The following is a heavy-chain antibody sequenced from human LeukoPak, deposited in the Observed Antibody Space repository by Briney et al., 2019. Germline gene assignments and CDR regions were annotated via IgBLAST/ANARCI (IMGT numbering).Heavy chain of an antibody. CDR3: AKQPVYGSGSYYNAENWFDP. CDR1: GFTFSSYG. J-gene: IGHJ5*02. D-gene: IGHD3-10*01. V-gene: IGHV3-23*01. CDR2: ISGSGGST. Sequence: GGSLRLSCAASGFTFSSYGMSWVRQAPGKGLEGVSAISGSGGSTYYADSVKGRFTISRDNSKNTLYLQMNSLRAEATAVYYCAKQPVYGSGSYYNAENWFDPWGQVTLVTVSS.